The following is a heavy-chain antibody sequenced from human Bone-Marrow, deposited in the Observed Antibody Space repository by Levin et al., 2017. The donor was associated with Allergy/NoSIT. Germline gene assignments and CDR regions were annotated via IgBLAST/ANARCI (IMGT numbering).Heavy chain of an antibody. CDR2: IYHSGST. V-gene: IGHV4-38-2*02. CDR3: ARSLNYDY. J-gene: IGHJ4*02. D-gene: IGHD5-24*01. CDR1: GYSISSGYY. Sequence: SQTLSLTCTVSGYSISSGYYWGWIRQPPGKGLEWIGSIYHSGSTYYNPSLKSRVTISVDTSKNQFSLKLSSMTAADTAVYYCARSLNYDYWGQGTLVTVSS.